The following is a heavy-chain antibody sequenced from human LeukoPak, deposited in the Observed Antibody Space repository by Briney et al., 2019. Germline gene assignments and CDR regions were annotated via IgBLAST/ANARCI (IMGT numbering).Heavy chain of an antibody. CDR2: IYTSGST. V-gene: IGHV4-61*02. CDR1: GGSISSGSYY. J-gene: IGHJ5*02. D-gene: IGHD2-15*01. CDR3: ARDVGYCSGGSYCAGYNWFDP. Sequence: SETLSLTCTVSGGSISSGSYYWSWIRQPAGKGLEWIGRIYTSGSTNSNPSLKSPVTIAVDTSKNQFSLKLSSVTAADTAVYYCARDVGYCSGGSYCAGYNWFDPWGQGTLVTVSS.